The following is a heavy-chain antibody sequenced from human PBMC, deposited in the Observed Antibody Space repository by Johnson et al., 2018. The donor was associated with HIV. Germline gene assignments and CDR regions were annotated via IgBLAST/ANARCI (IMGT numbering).Heavy chain of an antibody. D-gene: IGHD6-19*01. CDR1: GFTFSSYG. V-gene: IGHV3-30*18. Sequence: QVQLVESGGGVVQPGRSLRLSCAASGFTFSSYGMHWVRQAPGKGLEWVAVISYDGSNKYYADSVKGRFTISRDNSKNTLYLQMNSRRAEDTAVYYCAKDREWLVPPPLDAFDIWGQGTMVTVSS. J-gene: IGHJ3*02. CDR3: AKDREWLVPPPLDAFDI. CDR2: ISYDGSNK.